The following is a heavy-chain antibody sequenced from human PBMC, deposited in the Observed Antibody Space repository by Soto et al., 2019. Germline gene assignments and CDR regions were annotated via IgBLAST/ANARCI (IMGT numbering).Heavy chain of an antibody. J-gene: IGHJ3*02. CDR3: ARGTYYDFWSGSHHDAFDI. Sequence: ASVKVSCKASGYTFTSYGISWVRQAPGQGLEWMGWISAYNGNTNYAQKLQGRVTMTTDTSTSTAYMELRSLRSDDTAVYYCARGTYYDFWSGSHHDAFDIWGQGTMVTVSS. CDR2: ISAYNGNT. D-gene: IGHD3-3*01. V-gene: IGHV1-18*01. CDR1: GYTFTSYG.